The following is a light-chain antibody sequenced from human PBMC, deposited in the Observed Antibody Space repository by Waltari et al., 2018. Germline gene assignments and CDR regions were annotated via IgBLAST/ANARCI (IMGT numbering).Light chain of an antibody. CDR2: GAS. V-gene: IGKV3-20*01. CDR3: HSPGT. Sequence: ENVLTQSPGTLSLSPGERAILSCRASQSVGSSYLAWYQQKPGQAPRFLIYGASSRATGIPNRFSGSGSGTDFTLTSSRLEPEDFAVYYCHSPGTFGQGTKVEI. CDR1: QSVGSSY. J-gene: IGKJ1*01.